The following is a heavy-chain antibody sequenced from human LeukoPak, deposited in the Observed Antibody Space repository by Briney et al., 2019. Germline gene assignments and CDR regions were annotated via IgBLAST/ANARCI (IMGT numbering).Heavy chain of an antibody. V-gene: IGHV4-30-4*01. CDR1: GGSISSGDYY. D-gene: IGHD6-19*01. J-gene: IGHJ5*02. CDR3: ARFSSGAWFDP. CDR2: IYYSGST. Sequence: SETLSLTCTVSGGSISSGDYYWSWIRQPPGKGLEWIGYIYYSGSTYYNPSLKSRVTISVDTSKNQFSLKLSSVTAADTAVYYCARFSSGAWFDPWGQGTLVTVSS.